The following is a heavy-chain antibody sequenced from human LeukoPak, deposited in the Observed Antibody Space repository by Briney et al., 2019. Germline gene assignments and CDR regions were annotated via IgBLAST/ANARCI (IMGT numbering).Heavy chain of an antibody. CDR3: AKDRWDSGSYYFDY. CDR2: VHYSGST. J-gene: IGHJ4*02. Sequence: SETLSLTCTVSGGSISSGDYYWSWIRQPPGKGLEWTGRVHYSGSTYYNPSLNSRVVILVDTSKNQFSLILSSVTAADTAVYYCAKDRWDSGSYYFDYWGQGTLVTVSS. D-gene: IGHD1-26*01. V-gene: IGHV4-30-4*01. CDR1: GGSISSGDYY.